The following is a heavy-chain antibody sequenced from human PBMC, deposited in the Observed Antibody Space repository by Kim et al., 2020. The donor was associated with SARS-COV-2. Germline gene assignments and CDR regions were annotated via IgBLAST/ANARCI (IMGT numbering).Heavy chain of an antibody. V-gene: IGHV4-59*09. Sequence: TPSLKSRVTIAVDTSKNQFSLRLSSVTAADTAVYYCARGPAATYYYGMDVWGQGTTVTVSS. D-gene: IGHD2-2*01. CDR3: ARGPAATYYYGMDV. J-gene: IGHJ6*02.